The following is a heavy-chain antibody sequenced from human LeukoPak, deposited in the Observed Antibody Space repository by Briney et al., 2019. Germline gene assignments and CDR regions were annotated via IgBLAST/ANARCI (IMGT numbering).Heavy chain of an antibody. Sequence: GGSLRLSCAASGFTFSSYWMNWVRQAPGKGLEWVANIKQDGSEKYYVDSVKGRFTISRDNGKNSLYLQMNSLRAEDTAVYYCARDPSRGYSYGYEDYWGQGTLVTVSS. CDR3: ARDPSRGYSYGYEDY. CDR2: IKQDGSEK. D-gene: IGHD5-18*01. V-gene: IGHV3-7*01. J-gene: IGHJ4*02. CDR1: GFTFSSYW.